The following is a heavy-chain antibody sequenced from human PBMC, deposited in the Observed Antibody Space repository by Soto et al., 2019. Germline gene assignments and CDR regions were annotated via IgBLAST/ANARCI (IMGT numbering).Heavy chain of an antibody. D-gene: IGHD2-2*02. Sequence: QVQLVESGGGLVKPGGSLRLSCAASGFTFSDYYMSWIRQAPGKGLEWVSYISSSSSYTNYADSVKGRFTISRDNPRNSLSMQMNSLKAEDTAVYYCAREGLGGHCSSTSCCTDQFDYWGQGTLVTVSS. J-gene: IGHJ4*02. V-gene: IGHV3-11*06. CDR2: ISSSSSYT. CDR1: GFTFSDYY. CDR3: AREGLGGHCSSTSCCTDQFDY.